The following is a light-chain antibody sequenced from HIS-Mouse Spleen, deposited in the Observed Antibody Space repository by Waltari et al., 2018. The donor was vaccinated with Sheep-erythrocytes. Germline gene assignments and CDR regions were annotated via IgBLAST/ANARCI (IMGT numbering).Light chain of an antibody. V-gene: IGKV3-11*01. CDR2: DAS. CDR1: QRVSSY. CDR3: QQRSNWLT. J-gene: IGKJ4*01. Sequence: EIVLTQSPPTLPLSPGERATLSCRASQRVSSYLAWYQQKPGQAPRLLIYDASNRATGIPARFSGSGSGTDFTLTISSLEPEDFAVYYCQQRSNWLTFGGGTKVEIK.